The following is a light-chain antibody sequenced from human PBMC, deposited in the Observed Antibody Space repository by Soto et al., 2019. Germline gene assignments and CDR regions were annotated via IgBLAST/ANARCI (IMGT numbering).Light chain of an antibody. CDR1: SSDVGGYDY. J-gene: IGLJ1*01. V-gene: IGLV2-14*01. Sequence: QSALTQPASVSGSPGQSITISCTGTSSDVGGYDYVSWYQLRPGQAPKLMVFEVNNRPSGVSYRFSGSKSGNTASLTISGLQAEDEADDFCSSYSISTAYLFGTGTKVAVL. CDR3: SSYSISTAYL. CDR2: EVN.